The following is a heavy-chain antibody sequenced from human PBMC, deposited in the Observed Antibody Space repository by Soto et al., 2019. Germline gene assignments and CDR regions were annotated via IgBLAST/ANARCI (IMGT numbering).Heavy chain of an antibody. CDR2: IYYSGST. D-gene: IGHD6-13*01. CDR3: ARLLGSSWFNWFDP. V-gene: IGHV4-59*01. CDR1: GGSISSYY. Sequence: SETLSLTCTVSGGSISSYYWSWIRQPPGKGLEWIGYIYYSGSTNYNPSLKSRVTISVDTSKNQFSLKLSSVTATDTAVYYCARLLGSSWFNWFDPWGQGTLVTVSS. J-gene: IGHJ5*02.